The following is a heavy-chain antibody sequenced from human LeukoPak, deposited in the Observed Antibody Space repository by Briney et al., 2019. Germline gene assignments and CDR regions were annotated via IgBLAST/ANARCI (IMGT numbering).Heavy chain of an antibody. D-gene: IGHD3-22*01. Sequence: GGSLRLSCAASGFTFSSYAMHWVRQAPGKGLEWVAVISYDGSNKYYADSVKGRFTISRDNSKNTLYLQMNSLRAEDTAVYYCARVRYYDSSGYSDYYYHYGMDVWGQGTTVTVSS. CDR1: GFTFSSYA. CDR2: ISYDGSNK. J-gene: IGHJ6*02. V-gene: IGHV3-30-3*01. CDR3: ARVRYYDSSGYSDYYYHYGMDV.